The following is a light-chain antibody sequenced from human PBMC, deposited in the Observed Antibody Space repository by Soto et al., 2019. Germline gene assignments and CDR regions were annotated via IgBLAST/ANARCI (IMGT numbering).Light chain of an antibody. J-gene: IGKJ4*01. CDR3: KHSYSIVT. Sequence: DIQMTQSPSSLSASVGDKVTITCRASQSIGIFLNWYQQKPGKAPQLLIYAASSLQSGVPSRFSASGSGADFTLTISSLQPEDFATYYCKHSYSIVTVGGGTKVDIK. V-gene: IGKV1-39*01. CDR2: AAS. CDR1: QSIGIF.